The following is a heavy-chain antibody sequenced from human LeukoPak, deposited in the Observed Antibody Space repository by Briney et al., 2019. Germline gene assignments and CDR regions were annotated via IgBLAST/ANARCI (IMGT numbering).Heavy chain of an antibody. CDR3: AREIHGTTVSYSAYAFDI. CDR1: GYTFTGYY. V-gene: IGHV1-2*04. Sequence: GASVKVSCKASGYTFTGYYMHWVRQAPGQGLEWMGWINPNSGGTNYAQKFQGWVTMTRDTSISTAYMELSRLRSDDTAVYYCAREIHGTTVSYSAYAFDIWGQGTMVTVS. J-gene: IGHJ3*02. CDR2: INPNSGGT. D-gene: IGHD4-17*01.